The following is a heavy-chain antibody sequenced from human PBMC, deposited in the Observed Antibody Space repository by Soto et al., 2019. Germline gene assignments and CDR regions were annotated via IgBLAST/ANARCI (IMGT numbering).Heavy chain of an antibody. J-gene: IGHJ4*02. D-gene: IGHD3-3*01. CDR3: AREGSPDLIRFLEWLFPDY. CDR1: GFTFSSYG. V-gene: IGHV3-33*01. Sequence: QVQLVESGGGVVQPGRSLRLSCAASGFTFSSYGMHWVRQAPGKGLEWVAVIWYDGSNKYYADSVKGRFTISRDNSKNTLYLQMNSLRAEDTAVYYCAREGSPDLIRFLEWLFPDYWGQGTLVTVSS. CDR2: IWYDGSNK.